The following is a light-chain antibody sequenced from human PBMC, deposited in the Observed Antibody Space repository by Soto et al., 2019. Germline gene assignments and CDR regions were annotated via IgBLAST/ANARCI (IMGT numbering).Light chain of an antibody. CDR1: QSVSGN. CDR2: GAS. J-gene: IGKJ5*01. Sequence: EIVMTQSPATLPVSPGERATLSCSASQSVSGNSAWYQQKPGQAPRFLIYGASTRATGIPARFSGSGSGTEFTLTISSLQSEDFVVYYCQQYNSWPPITFGQGTRLEIK. V-gene: IGKV3-15*01. CDR3: QQYNSWPPIT.